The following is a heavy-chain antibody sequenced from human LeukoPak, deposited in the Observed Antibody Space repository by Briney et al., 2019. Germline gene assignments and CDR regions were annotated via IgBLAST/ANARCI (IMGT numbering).Heavy chain of an antibody. CDR1: GFTFSSYW. V-gene: IGHV3-7*01. CDR3: ARGGGPTVTTRSSIDD. J-gene: IGHJ4*02. Sequence: SGGSLRLSCAASGFTFSSYWMRWVRQAPGKGLEWVANIKQDGSEKYYVDSVKGRFTISRDNAKNSLYLQMNSLRAEDTAVYYCARGGGPTVTTRSSIDDWGQGTLVSVSS. D-gene: IGHD4-17*01. CDR2: IKQDGSEK.